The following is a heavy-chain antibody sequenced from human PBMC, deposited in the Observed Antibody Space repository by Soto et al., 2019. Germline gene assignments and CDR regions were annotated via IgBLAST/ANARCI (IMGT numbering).Heavy chain of an antibody. J-gene: IGHJ4*02. D-gene: IGHD6-19*01. CDR3: AHRGPGNSINKWLPRFDY. V-gene: IGHV2-5*02. Sequence: SGPTLVNPTETLTLTCTFSGFSLSTSGVGVGWTRQPPGKALEWLALIYWDDDKRYSPSLKSRLTITKDTSKNQVVLTMTNMDPVDTATYYCAHRGPGNSINKWLPRFDYWGQGTLVTVSS. CDR2: IYWDDDK. CDR1: GFSLSTSGVG.